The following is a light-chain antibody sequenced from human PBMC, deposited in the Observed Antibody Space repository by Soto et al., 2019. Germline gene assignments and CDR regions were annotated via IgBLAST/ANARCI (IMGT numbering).Light chain of an antibody. CDR1: QSVTSSY. Sequence: EIVLTQSPGTLSLSPGERATLSCRASQSVTSSYLAWYQQKPGQTPRLFIYGASSRATGIPDRFSGSGSGTDFTLTINRLEPEDFAVYYCQQYGNSPITFGQGTDWRL. CDR3: QQYGNSPIT. J-gene: IGKJ5*01. CDR2: GAS. V-gene: IGKV3-20*01.